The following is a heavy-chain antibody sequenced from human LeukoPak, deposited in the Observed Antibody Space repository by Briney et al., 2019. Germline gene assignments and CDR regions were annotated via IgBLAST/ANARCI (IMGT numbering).Heavy chain of an antibody. J-gene: IGHJ1*01. Sequence: GGSLRLSCIASGVAIGSSWMSWVRQSPGKRLEWVANVNPGGSVQNYVDSVTGRFTISRDNAKNSLYQQMNNLRADDTAVYYCATTFPYCSEDNCALGGQGTLVTVSS. V-gene: IGHV3-7*01. CDR3: ATTFPYCSEDNCAL. D-gene: IGHD2-15*01. CDR1: GVAIGSSW. CDR2: VNPGGSVQ.